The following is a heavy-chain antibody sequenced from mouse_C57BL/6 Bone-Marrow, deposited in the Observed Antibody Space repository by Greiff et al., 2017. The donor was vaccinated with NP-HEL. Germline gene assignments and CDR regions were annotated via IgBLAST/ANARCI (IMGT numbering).Heavy chain of an antibody. CDR3: ARSGYGYDVDWYFDV. J-gene: IGHJ1*03. CDR1: GYTFTSYW. CDR2: INPSSGYT. Sequence: VQLQQSGAELAKPGASVKLSCKASGYTFTSYWMHWVKQRPGQGLEWIGYINPSSGYTKYNQKFKDKATLTADKSSRTAYMQLSSLTYEDSAVYYCARSGYGYDVDWYFDVWGTGTTVTVSS. D-gene: IGHD2-2*01. V-gene: IGHV1-7*01.